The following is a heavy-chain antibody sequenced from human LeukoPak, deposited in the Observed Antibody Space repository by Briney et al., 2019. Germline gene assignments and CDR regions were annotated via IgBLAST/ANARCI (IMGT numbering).Heavy chain of an antibody. Sequence: SETLSLTCTVSGGSISSSSYYWGWIRPPAEKGLEWNGRIYTSGSTNYNPSLKSRVNISVDTSKNQFSLKLSSVTAAYTAVYYSARGLFSWNEGNYFDYWGQGTLVTVSS. V-gene: IGHV4-61*02. CDR1: GGSISSSSYY. J-gene: IGHJ4*02. D-gene: IGHD1-1*01. CDR3: ARGLFSWNEGNYFDY. CDR2: IYTSGST.